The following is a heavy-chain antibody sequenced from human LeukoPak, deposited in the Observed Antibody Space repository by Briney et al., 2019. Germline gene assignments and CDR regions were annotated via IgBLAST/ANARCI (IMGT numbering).Heavy chain of an antibody. D-gene: IGHD5-12*01. J-gene: IGHJ4*02. CDR2: FDPEDGET. CDR3: ATFLYGDSGYEGSVFDY. CDR1: GYTLTELS. Sequence: ASVKVSCKVSGYTLTELSMHWVRQAPGKGLEWMGGFDPEDGETIYAQKFQGRVTMTEDTSTDTAYMELSSLRPEDTAVYYCATFLYGDSGYEGSVFDYWGQGTLVTVSS. V-gene: IGHV1-24*01.